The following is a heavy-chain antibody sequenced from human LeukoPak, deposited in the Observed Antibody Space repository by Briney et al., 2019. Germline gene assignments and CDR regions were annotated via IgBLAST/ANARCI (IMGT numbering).Heavy chain of an antibody. CDR3: VRAYHPGGWFDP. J-gene: IGHJ5*02. Sequence: GGSLRLSCAASGFTFSSYSMNWVRQAPGKGLERVASINEDGSEIHYVDSVKGRFTISRDNAKDSLYLQMNSLTAEDTAMYHCVRAYHPGGWFDPWGQGTLVTVSS. V-gene: IGHV3-7*04. D-gene: IGHD2-21*01. CDR1: GFTFSSYS. CDR2: INEDGSEI.